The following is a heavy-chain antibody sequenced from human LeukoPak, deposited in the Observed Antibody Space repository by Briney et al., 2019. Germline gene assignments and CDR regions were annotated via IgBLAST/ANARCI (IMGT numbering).Heavy chain of an antibody. V-gene: IGHV3-23*01. Sequence: GGSLSLSCVASGFTFSSYAMNWVRQAPGMGLEWVSVITSSGGSTAYADSVRGRFTISRDNSKNTLYMQMNSLRAEDTAVYYCVTESTGTLDYWGQGILVTVSS. CDR3: VTESTGTLDY. CDR2: ITSSGGST. D-gene: IGHD3-9*01. J-gene: IGHJ4*02. CDR1: GFTFSSYA.